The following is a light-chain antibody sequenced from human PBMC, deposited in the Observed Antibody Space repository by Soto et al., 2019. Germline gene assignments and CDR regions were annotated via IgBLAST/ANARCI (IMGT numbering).Light chain of an antibody. V-gene: IGLV1-44*01. Sequence: QAVVTQPPSASGTPGQRVTISCSGSGSNIGSHTVSWYQQLPGTAPNLLIYSNNQRPSGVPDRFSGSKSGTSASLAISGLQSEDEADYYCAAWDDSLNGYVFGTGTKLTVL. CDR1: GSNIGSHT. J-gene: IGLJ1*01. CDR3: AAWDDSLNGYV. CDR2: SNN.